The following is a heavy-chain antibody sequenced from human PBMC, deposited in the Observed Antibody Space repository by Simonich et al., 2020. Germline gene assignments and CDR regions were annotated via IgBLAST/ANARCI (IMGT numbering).Heavy chain of an antibody. CDR2: IYSGGTT. Sequence: EVQLVESGGGLIQPGGSLRLSCAASGFTVSSNYMSWVRQAQGKGLGGVSVIYSGGTTYAADSVKGRFTIARDNSKNTLYLQINSLRAEDTAVYYCARWTATGYYFDYWGQGTLVTVSS. J-gene: IGHJ4*02. D-gene: IGHD1-1*01. V-gene: IGHV3-53*01. CDR1: GFTVSSNY. CDR3: ARWTATGYYFDY.